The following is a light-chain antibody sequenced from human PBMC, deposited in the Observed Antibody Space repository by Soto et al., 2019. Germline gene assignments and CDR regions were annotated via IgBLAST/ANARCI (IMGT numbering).Light chain of an antibody. J-gene: IGKJ1*01. CDR3: QQYGSSPPWT. CDR1: QSVSSH. V-gene: IGKV3-20*01. CDR2: GAS. Sequence: EIVLTQSPATLSLSPGERATVSCRASQSVSSHLAWYQQKRGQAPRLLIYGASNRATGIPDRFSGSGSGTDFTLTISRLEPEDFAVYYCQQYGSSPPWTFGQGTKVDI.